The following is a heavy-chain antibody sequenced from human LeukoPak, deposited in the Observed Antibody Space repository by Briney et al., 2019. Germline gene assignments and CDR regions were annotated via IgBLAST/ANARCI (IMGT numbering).Heavy chain of an antibody. J-gene: IGHJ4*02. Sequence: PGGSLRLSCAASRFTFSSFAMSWVRQAPGKGLEGVSSISGSGGSSYYADSVKGRFTISRDNSKNTLYLQMKSLRAEDTAVYYCAKDLQSGGSGNYYGFDYWGQGTLVTVSS. CDR1: RFTFSSFA. CDR2: ISGSGGSS. D-gene: IGHD3-22*01. V-gene: IGHV3-23*01. CDR3: AKDLQSGGSGNYYGFDY.